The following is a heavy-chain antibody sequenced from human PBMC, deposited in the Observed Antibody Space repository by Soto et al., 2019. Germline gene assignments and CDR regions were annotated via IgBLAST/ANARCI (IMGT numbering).Heavy chain of an antibody. D-gene: IGHD6-13*01. V-gene: IGHV1-46*03. CDR2: INPSGGST. CDR3: ARGGEQQLVRNYFDY. Sequence: QVQLVQSGAEVKKPGASVKVSCKASGYTFTSYYMHWVRQAPGQGLEWMGIINPSGGSTSYAQKFQGRVNMTRDTSTSTVYMELSSLRSEDTAVYYCARGGEQQLVRNYFDYWGQGTLVTVSS. J-gene: IGHJ4*02. CDR1: GYTFTSYY.